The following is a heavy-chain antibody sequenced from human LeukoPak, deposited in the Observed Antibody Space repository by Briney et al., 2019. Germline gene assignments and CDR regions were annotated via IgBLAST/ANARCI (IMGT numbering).Heavy chain of an antibody. J-gene: IGHJ3*02. Sequence: SETLSLTCTVSGSSINVYYWSWIRQSPGKGLDWIAYISYSGSTNYNPSLKSRVTISVDTSKNQFSLKLSSVTAADTAVYYCASSSWYGDAFDIWGQGTMVTVSS. CDR2: ISYSGST. V-gene: IGHV4-59*01. CDR3: ASSSWYGDAFDI. D-gene: IGHD6-13*01. CDR1: GSSINVYY.